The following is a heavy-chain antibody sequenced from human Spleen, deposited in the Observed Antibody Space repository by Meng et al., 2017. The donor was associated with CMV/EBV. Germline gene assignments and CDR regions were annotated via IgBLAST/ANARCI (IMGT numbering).Heavy chain of an antibody. CDR2: IYYSGSA. Sequence: TVSGGAIRGGIYYWRWISQHPGKGLEWIGYIYYSGSAYYNPSLESRVTISVDTSKNQFSLRLSSVTAAGTAMYYCARGYSIPTHFDYWGQGTLVTVSS. CDR1: GGAIRGGIYY. J-gene: IGHJ4*02. CDR3: ARGYSIPTHFDY. D-gene: IGHD4-11*01. V-gene: IGHV4-31*03.